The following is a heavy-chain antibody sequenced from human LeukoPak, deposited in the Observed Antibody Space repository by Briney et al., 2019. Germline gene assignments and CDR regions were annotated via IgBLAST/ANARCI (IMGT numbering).Heavy chain of an antibody. CDR3: ARDGQWLDGGYFDY. D-gene: IGHD6-19*01. CDR2: ISTSGTII. CDR1: GFTFSDYY. V-gene: IGHV3-11*01. Sequence: GGSLRLSCAASGFTFSDYYMSWIRQAPGKGLEWVSYISTSGTIISDSVKGRFTISRDNAKNSLYLQMNSLRAEDTAVYYCARDGQWLDGGYFDYWGQGTLVTVSS. J-gene: IGHJ4*02.